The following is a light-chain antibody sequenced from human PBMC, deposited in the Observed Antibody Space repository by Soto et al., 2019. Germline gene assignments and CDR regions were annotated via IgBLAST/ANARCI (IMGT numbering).Light chain of an antibody. CDR3: QQYVTSPGA. CDR2: GAS. CDR1: QSVSSSF. J-gene: IGKJ1*01. V-gene: IGKV3-20*01. Sequence: EIVLTQSPGTLSLSPGERATLSCRASQSVSSSFLAWYQQKPGQAPRLLIYGASNRATGIQDRFSGSGSGTDFHLTISRLAPEDVAVYYCQQYVTSPGAFDQGTKVAIE.